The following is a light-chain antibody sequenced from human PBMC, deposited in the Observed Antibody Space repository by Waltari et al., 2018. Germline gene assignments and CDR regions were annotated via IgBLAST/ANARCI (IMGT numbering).Light chain of an antibody. J-gene: IGLJ3*02. Sequence: NFILTQPHSVSGSPGETVTISCTRTGGNIADTYVRWLQQRPGSSPTTLIYKDDQRPSSVPDRFSGSIDSSSNSASLTISGLQADDEADYYCQCSTTYINWVFGGGTKLTVL. CDR1: GGNIADTY. V-gene: IGLV6-57*01. CDR3: QCSTTYINWV. CDR2: KDD.